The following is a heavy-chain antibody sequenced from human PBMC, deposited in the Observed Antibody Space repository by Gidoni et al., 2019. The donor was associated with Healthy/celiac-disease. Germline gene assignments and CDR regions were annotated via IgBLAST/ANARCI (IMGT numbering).Heavy chain of an antibody. CDR2: INHSGST. CDR1: GGSFSGYY. Sequence: QVQLQQWGAGLLKPSETLSLTCAVYGGSFSGYYWSWIRQPPGKGLEWIGEINHSGSTNYNPSLKSRVTISVDTSKNQFSLKLSSVTAADTAVYYCARGRYYYDSSGSNYFDYWGQGTLVTVSS. V-gene: IGHV4-34*01. CDR3: ARGRYYYDSSGSNYFDY. J-gene: IGHJ4*02. D-gene: IGHD3-22*01.